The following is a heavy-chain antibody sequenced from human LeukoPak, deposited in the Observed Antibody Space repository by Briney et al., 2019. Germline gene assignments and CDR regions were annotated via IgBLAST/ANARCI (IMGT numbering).Heavy chain of an antibody. CDR1: GFTFDDYG. CDR3: ARDKIVGATQFDY. Sequence: SGGSLRLSCAASGFTFDDYGMSWVRQAPGKGLEWVANIKQDGSEKYYVDSVKGRFTISRDNAKNSLYLQMNSLRAEDTAVYYCARDKIVGATQFDYWGQGTLVTVSS. J-gene: IGHJ4*02. CDR2: IKQDGSEK. D-gene: IGHD1-26*01. V-gene: IGHV3-7*01.